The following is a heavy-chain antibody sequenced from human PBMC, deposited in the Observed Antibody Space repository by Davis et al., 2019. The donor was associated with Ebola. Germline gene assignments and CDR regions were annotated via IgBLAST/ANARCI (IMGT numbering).Heavy chain of an antibody. CDR2: IHPIGGST. CDR3: ARGLWFTGPPTYGLDV. Sequence: ASVKVSCQASGYTFTSYYMHWVRQAPGQGLEWLGIIHPIGGSTNYAQKFQGRVTMTRDTSTSTFYLDLSSLRSEDTDGYYCARGLWFTGPPTYGLDVWGQGTTATVSS. D-gene: IGHD3-10*01. CDR1: GYTFTSYY. J-gene: IGHJ6*02. V-gene: IGHV1-46*01.